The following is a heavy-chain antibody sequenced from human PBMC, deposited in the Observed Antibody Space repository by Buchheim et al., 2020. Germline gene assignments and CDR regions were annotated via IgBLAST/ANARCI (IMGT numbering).Heavy chain of an antibody. CDR3: ARDLRAIFGRIYGMDV. D-gene: IGHD3-3*01. CDR2: INPSGGST. CDR1: GYTFTSYY. V-gene: IGHV1-46*03. Sequence: QVQLVQSGAEVKKPGASVKVSCKASGYTFTSYYMHWVRQAPGQGLEWMGIINPSGGSTSYAQKFQGRVTMTRDTSTSTVYLELSSLRSEDTAVYYCARDLRAIFGRIYGMDVWGQGTT. J-gene: IGHJ6*02.